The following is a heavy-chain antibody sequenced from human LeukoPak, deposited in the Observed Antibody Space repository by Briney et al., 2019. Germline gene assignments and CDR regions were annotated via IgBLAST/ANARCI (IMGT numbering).Heavy chain of an antibody. CDR2: IYYSGTT. CDR3: AREEYSPGHYPFDY. V-gene: IGHV4-39*07. Sequence: SETLSLTCSVSGGSTSTSRYPWGWIRQPPGKGLEWIGGIYYSGTTYYNPSLKSRVSMSVDTSKNQFSLKLNSATAADTAVYYCAREEYSPGHYPFDYWGQGTLVTVSA. CDR1: GGSTSTSRYP. D-gene: IGHD5-18*01. J-gene: IGHJ4*02.